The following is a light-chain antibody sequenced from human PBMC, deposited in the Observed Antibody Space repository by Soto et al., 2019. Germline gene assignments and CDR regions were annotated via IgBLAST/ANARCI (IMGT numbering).Light chain of an antibody. CDR3: QQYGNSPPST. Sequence: EIVLTQSPGTLSLSPGERATLSCRASQSVSSSYLAWYQQKPGQAPRLLIYGASSRATGIPDRFSGSGSGTDFTLTISRLEPEDFAVSFCQQYGNSPPSTFGQGTKVEIK. J-gene: IGKJ2*02. CDR2: GAS. CDR1: QSVSSSY. V-gene: IGKV3-20*01.